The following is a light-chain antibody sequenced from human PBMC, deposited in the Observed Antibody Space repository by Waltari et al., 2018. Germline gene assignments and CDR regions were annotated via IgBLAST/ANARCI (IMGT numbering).Light chain of an antibody. J-gene: IGLJ2*01. Sequence: QSALTQPASVSGSPGQSITISCTGSTSDVGGYNLVSWYRQFPNKAPQLIIYEGTRRPSGVSSRFSASKSGNTASLTISGLQAEDEALYFCSSYARSDNSVLFGGGTQQSVL. CDR2: EGT. CDR3: SSYARSDNSVL. V-gene: IGLV2-23*01. CDR1: TSDVGGYNL.